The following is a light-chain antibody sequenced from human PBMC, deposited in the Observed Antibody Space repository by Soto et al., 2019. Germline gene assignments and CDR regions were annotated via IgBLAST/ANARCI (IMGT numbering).Light chain of an antibody. V-gene: IGLV4-69*01. J-gene: IGLJ3*02. Sequence: QPVLTQSPSASASLGASVKLTCTLSSGHSSYAIAWHQQQPEKGPRYLMKLNSDGSHSKGDGITDLFSGSSSVAERYLTISSLHSEDEADYYCQTWGTGIWVFGGGTKVTVL. CDR3: QTWGTGIWV. CDR1: SGHSSYA. CDR2: LNSDGSH.